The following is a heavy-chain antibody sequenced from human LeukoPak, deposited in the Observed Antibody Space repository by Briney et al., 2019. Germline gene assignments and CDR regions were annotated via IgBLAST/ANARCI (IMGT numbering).Heavy chain of an antibody. J-gene: IGHJ4*02. CDR3: ARDRWVVGATIDY. CDR2: IKQDGSEK. D-gene: IGHD1-26*01. Sequence: GGPLRLSCAASGFTFSSYWMSWVRQAPGKGLEWVANIKQDGSEKYYVDSVKGRFTISRDNAKNSLYLQMNSLRAEDTAVYYCARDRWVVGATIDYWGQGTLVTVSS. CDR1: GFTFSSYW. V-gene: IGHV3-7*04.